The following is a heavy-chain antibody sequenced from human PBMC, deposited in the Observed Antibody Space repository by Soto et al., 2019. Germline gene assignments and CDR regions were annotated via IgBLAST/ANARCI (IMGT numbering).Heavy chain of an antibody. CDR2: IYYSENT. J-gene: IGHJ4*02. D-gene: IGHD4-17*01. CDR3: ATHPPYGPLDH. CDR1: GGSISSSINH. V-gene: IGHV4-39*01. Sequence: LETLSLTCTVSGGSISSSINHWGWIRQPPGKRLEWIGNIYYSENTYCNPSLKSRVTISVDTSKNQFSLRLTSVTAADTAVYYCATHPPYGPLDHWGQGTLVTVSS.